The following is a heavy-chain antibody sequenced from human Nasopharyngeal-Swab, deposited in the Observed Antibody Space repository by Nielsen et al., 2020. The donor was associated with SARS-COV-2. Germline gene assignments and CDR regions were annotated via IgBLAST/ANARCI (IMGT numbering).Heavy chain of an antibody. D-gene: IGHD6-19*01. Sequence: ASVKVSCKASGYTFTIYGITWVRQAPGQGLEWMGWISAYNGNTNYAQKLQGRVTMTTDTFTSTAYMELRSLRSDDTAVYYCATRAVAGFFDYWGQGTLVTVSS. J-gene: IGHJ4*02. CDR3: ATRAVAGFFDY. CDR2: ISAYNGNT. V-gene: IGHV1-18*01. CDR1: GYTFTIYG.